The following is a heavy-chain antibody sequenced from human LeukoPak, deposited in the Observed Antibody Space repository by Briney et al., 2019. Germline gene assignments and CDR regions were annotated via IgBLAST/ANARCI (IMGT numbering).Heavy chain of an antibody. J-gene: IGHJ4*02. CDR2: ISPNNGAT. CDR3: AREGSSGY. Sequence: GASVKVSCKASGYTFTASNIHWVRQAPGQGLEWMGWISPNNGATTYAQTFQGRVIMTRDTSISTAYIELSRLTSDDTAVYFCAREGSSGYWGQGTLVPVSS. D-gene: IGHD1-26*01. CDR1: GYTFTASN. V-gene: IGHV1-2*02.